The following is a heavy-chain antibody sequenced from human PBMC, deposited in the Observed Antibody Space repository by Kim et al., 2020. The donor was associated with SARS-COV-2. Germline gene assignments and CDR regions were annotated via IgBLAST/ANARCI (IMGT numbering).Heavy chain of an antibody. J-gene: IGHJ6*02. V-gene: IGHV4-39*07. Sequence: SETLSLTCTVSGGSISSSSYYWGWIRQPPGKGLEWIGSIYYSGSTYYNPSLKSRVTISVDTSKNQFSLKLSSVTAADTAVYYCAREVPVRFGELHRPYYYYYGMDVWGQGTTVTVSS. CDR3: AREVPVRFGELHRPYYYYYGMDV. D-gene: IGHD3-10*01. CDR1: GGSISSSSYY. CDR2: IYYSGST.